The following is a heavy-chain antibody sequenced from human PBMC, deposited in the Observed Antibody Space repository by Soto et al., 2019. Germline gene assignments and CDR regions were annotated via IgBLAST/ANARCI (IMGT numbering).Heavy chain of an antibody. D-gene: IGHD5-18*01. CDR3: VSGYPWVGFDY. J-gene: IGHJ4*02. CDR2: INAGNGNT. V-gene: IGHV1-3*01. Sequence: ASVKVSCKASGYTFTSYAMHWVRQAPGQRLEWKGWINAGNGNTKYSQKFQGRVTITSDTSASTAYMELSSLSSEDTAVYICVSGYPWVGFDYWGQGTLVTVSS. CDR1: GYTFTSYA.